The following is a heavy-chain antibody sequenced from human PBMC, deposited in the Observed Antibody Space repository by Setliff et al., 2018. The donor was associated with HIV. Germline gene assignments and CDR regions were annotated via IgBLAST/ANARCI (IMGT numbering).Heavy chain of an antibody. CDR3: AKPFGSDGSRQLDS. CDR1: GYTFTSYD. V-gene: IGHV1-8*02. Sequence: ASVKVSCKASGYTFTSYDINWVRQATGQGLEWMGWMNPNSGNTGYAQKFQGRVTMTRNTSISTAYMELSSLRSDDTAIYYCAKPFGSDGSRQLDSWGQGTMGAVSS. CDR2: MNPNSGNT. D-gene: IGHD2-15*01. J-gene: IGHJ4*02.